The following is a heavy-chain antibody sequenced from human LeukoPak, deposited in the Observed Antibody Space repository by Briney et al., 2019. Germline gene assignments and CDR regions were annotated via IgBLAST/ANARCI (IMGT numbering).Heavy chain of an antibody. CDR2: ISAYNGNT. CDR1: GYTFTSYG. J-gene: IGHJ4*02. Sequence: GASVKVSCKASGYTFTSYGISWVRQAPGQGLEWMGWISAYNGNTNYAQKLQGRVTMTTDTSTSTAYTELRSLRSDDTAVYYCARAQMVGAAADFDYWGQGTLVTVSS. CDR3: ARAQMVGAAADFDY. V-gene: IGHV1-18*01. D-gene: IGHD6-13*01.